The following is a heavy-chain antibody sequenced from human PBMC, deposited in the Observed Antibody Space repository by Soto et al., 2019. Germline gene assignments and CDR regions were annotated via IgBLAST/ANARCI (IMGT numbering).Heavy chain of an antibody. J-gene: IGHJ4*02. CDR3: AKDRPGYYSRYFDY. D-gene: IGHD3-9*01. Sequence: PGGSLRLSCAASGFTFSSYGMHWVRQAPGKGLEWVAVISYDGSNKYYADSVKGRFTISRDNSKNTLYLQMNSLRAEDTAVYYCAKDRPGYYSRYFDYWGQGTLVTVS. V-gene: IGHV3-30*18. CDR2: ISYDGSNK. CDR1: GFTFSSYG.